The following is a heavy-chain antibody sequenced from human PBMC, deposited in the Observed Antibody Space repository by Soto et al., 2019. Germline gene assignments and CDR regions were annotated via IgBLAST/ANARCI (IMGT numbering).Heavy chain of an antibody. Sequence: QVQLQQWGAGLLKPSETLSLTCAVYGGSFSGYYWSWIRQPPGKGLEWIGEINHSGSTNYNPSLKSRVTISVDTSKNQFSLKLSSLTAADTAVYYCARFVVVPAAIRGYYYYYGMDVWGQGTTVTVSS. CDR3: ARFVVVPAAIRGYYYYYGMDV. CDR1: GGSFSGYY. V-gene: IGHV4-34*01. J-gene: IGHJ6*02. D-gene: IGHD2-2*02. CDR2: INHSGST.